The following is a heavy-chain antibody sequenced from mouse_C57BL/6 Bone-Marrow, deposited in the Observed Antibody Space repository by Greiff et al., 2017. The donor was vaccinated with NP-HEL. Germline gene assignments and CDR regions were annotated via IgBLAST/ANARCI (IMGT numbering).Heavy chain of an antibody. V-gene: IGHV1-55*01. CDR1: GYTFTSYW. J-gene: IGHJ4*01. CDR3: ARTTMVTPYYYAMDY. Sequence: QVQLQQPGAELVKPGASVKMSCKASGYTFTSYWITWVKQRPGQGLEWIGDIYPGSGSTNYNEKFKSKATLTVDTSSSTAYMQLSSLTSEDAAVYYGARTTMVTPYYYAMDYGGQGTTVTVSS. CDR2: IYPGSGST. D-gene: IGHD2-2*01.